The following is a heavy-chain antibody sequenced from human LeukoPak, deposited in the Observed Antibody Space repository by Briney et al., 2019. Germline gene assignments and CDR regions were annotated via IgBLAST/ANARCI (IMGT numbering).Heavy chain of an antibody. CDR2: IYYSGST. CDR1: GGSISSGGYY. J-gene: IGHJ3*02. V-gene: IGHV4-31*03. D-gene: IGHD2-2*01. CDR3: ARDEQLLNAFDI. Sequence: PSQTLSLTCTVSGGSISSGGYYWSWIRRHPGKGLEWIGYIYYSGSTYYNPSLKSRVTISVDRSKNQFSLKLSSVTAADTAVYYCARDEQLLNAFDIWGQGTMVTVSS.